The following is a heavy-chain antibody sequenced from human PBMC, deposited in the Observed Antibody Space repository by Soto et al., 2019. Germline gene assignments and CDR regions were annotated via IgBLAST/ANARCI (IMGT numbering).Heavy chain of an antibody. CDR1: GFTFSSYW. J-gene: IGHJ5*02. CDR3: ARDSNLGFDP. Sequence: GGSLRLSCAASGFTFSSYWMHWVRQAPGKGLMWVSHISSDGSSISYADSVKGRFTISRDNAKDTLYLQMNSLRAEDTAVYYCARDSNLGFDPWRQGTLVTVSS. D-gene: IGHD7-27*01. V-gene: IGHV3-74*01. CDR2: ISSDGSSI.